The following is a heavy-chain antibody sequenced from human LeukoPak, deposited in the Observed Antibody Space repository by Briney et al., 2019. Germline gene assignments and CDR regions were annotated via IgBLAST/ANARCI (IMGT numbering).Heavy chain of an antibody. CDR2: IYYSGST. V-gene: IGHV4-59*01. CDR3: ARGVLSAGNYYDSSGYRPNWFGP. Sequence: SETLSLTCTVSGGSISSYYWSWIRQPPGKGLEWIGYIYYSGSTNYNPSLKSRVTISVDTSKNQFSLKLSSVTAADTAVYYCARGVLSAGNYYDSSGYRPNWFGPWGQGTLVTVSS. D-gene: IGHD3-22*01. CDR1: GGSISSYY. J-gene: IGHJ5*02.